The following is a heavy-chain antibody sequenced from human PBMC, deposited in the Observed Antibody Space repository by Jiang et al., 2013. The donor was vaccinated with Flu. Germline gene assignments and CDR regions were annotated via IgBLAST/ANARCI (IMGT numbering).Heavy chain of an antibody. CDR3: ARVVATTLFDY. CDR2: IYYSGST. V-gene: IGHV4-59*01. D-gene: IGHD5-12*01. J-gene: IGHJ4*02. CDR1: GGSISSYY. Sequence: GSGLVKPSETLSLTCTVSGGSISSYYWSWIRQPPGKGLEWIGYIYYSGSTNYNPSLKSRVTISVDTSKNQFSLKLSSVTAADTAVYYCARVVATTLFDYWGQGTLVTVSS.